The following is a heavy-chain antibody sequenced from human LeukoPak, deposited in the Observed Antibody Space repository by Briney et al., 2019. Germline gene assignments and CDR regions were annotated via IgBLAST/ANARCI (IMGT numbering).Heavy chain of an antibody. Sequence: SETLSLTCAVYGGSFSGYYWSWIRQPPGMGLEWIGEINHSGSTNYNPSLKSRVTISVDTSKNQFSLKLSSVTAADTAVYHCASLTGYSSGWDTHYFDYWGQGTLVTVSS. J-gene: IGHJ4*02. CDR2: INHSGST. CDR3: ASLTGYSSGWDTHYFDY. V-gene: IGHV4-34*01. D-gene: IGHD6-19*01. CDR1: GGSFSGYY.